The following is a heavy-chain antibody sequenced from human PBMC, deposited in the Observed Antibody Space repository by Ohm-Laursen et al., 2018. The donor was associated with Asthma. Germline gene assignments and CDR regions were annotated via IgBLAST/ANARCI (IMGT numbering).Heavy chain of an antibody. D-gene: IGHD2-15*01. J-gene: IGHJ4*02. Sequence: VASVKVSCNSSGGTFSNHVIGWVRQAPGQGLEWMGGITSVFRTTDYAQKFQGRVTITADESTATVYMELSSLRSDDTALYYCGRKQGSCIVSTCYSLDFWGQGTLVTVSS. V-gene: IGHV1-69*13. CDR2: ITSVFRTT. CDR3: GRKQGSCIVSTCYSLDF. CDR1: GGTFSNHV.